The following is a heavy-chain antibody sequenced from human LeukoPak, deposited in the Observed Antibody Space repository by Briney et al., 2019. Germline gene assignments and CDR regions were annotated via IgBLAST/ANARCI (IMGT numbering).Heavy chain of an antibody. CDR3: AKGVFSVNHYYMDV. J-gene: IGHJ6*03. CDR2: IIGSGGST. V-gene: IGHV3-23*01. CDR1: GFTFSSYA. Sequence: GGSLRLSCAASGFTFSSYAMSWVRQAPGKGLEWVSRIIGSGGSTHYADPVNGRFTISRDNSKNTLYLQMNSLRAEDTAVYYCAKGVFSVNHYYMDVWGKGTTVTVSS. D-gene: IGHD2-8*01.